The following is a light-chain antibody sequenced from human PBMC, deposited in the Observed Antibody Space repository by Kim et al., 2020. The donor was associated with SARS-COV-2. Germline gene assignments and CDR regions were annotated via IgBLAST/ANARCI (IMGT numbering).Light chain of an antibody. Sequence: SYELTQPPSVSVAPGKTARITCGGNDIGSKSVHWYQQKPGRAPVLVIYYDSDRPSGIPERFSGSNSGNTDTLSISRVEAGDEADYYCQVWDAGSDHWVFGGGTQLTVL. CDR2: YDS. J-gene: IGLJ3*02. CDR3: QVWDAGSDHWV. V-gene: IGLV3-21*04. CDR1: DIGSKS.